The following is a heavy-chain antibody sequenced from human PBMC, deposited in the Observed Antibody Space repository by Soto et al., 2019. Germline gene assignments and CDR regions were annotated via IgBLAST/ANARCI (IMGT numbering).Heavy chain of an antibody. CDR3: AKVASYSDGISYPHTYTHFDY. Sequence: GGSLRLSCAASGFTFSSYAMSWVRQAPGKGLEWVSAISGSGGSTYYADSVKGRFTISRDNSKNTLYLQMNSLRAEDTAVYYCAKVASYSDGISYPHTYTHFDYSGHRTL. CDR2: ISGSGGST. CDR1: GFTFSSYA. D-gene: IGHD1-26*01. J-gene: IGHJ4*01. V-gene: IGHV3-23*01.